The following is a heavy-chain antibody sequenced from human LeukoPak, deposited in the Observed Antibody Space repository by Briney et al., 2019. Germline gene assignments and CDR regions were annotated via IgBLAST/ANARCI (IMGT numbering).Heavy chain of an antibody. CDR2: ISSSSSYI. J-gene: IGHJ3*02. CDR1: GFTFNTYS. Sequence: GGSLRLSCAASGFTFNTYSMNWVRQAPGKGLEWVSSISSSSSYIYYADSVKSRFTVSRDNSKTSLYLQMNSLRAEDTAVYYCAREMKRATVIYDAFDIWGQGTKVTVSS. V-gene: IGHV3-21*01. CDR3: AREMKRATVIYDAFDI. D-gene: IGHD5-24*01.